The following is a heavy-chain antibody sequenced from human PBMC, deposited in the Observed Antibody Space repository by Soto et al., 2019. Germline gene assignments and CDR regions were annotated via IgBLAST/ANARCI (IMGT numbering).Heavy chain of an antibody. CDR3: PRAGGSVYSGYYFDY. Sequence: SETLSLTCTVSGGSISSGDYYWSWIRQPPGKGLEWIGYIYYSGSTYYNPSLKSRVTISVDTSKNQFSLKLSSVTAADTAVYYCPRAGGSVYSGYYFDYWGQGPLVTVPS. V-gene: IGHV4-30-4*01. CDR2: IYYSGST. CDR1: GGSISSGDYY. J-gene: IGHJ4*02. D-gene: IGHD3-3*01.